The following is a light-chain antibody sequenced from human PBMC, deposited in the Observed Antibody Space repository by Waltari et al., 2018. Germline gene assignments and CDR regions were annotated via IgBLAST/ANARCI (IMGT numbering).Light chain of an antibody. CDR3: QQYYFTPYT. V-gene: IGKV1-NL1*01. CDR2: GAS. Sequence: DIQMTQSPSSLSASVGDRVTITCRASQGIGNSLAWYQQKPGKAPKLLLYGASRLESGVPPRFSGSGSGTDYTLTISSLQPDDFATYYCQQYYFTPYTFGQGTKLDIK. CDR1: QGIGNS. J-gene: IGKJ2*01.